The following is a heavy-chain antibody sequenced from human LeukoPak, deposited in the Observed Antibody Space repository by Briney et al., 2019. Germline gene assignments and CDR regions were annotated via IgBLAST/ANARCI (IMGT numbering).Heavy chain of an antibody. J-gene: IGHJ5*02. Sequence: GSLRLSCAASGFTFSSYSMNWVRQPPGKGLEWIGEINHSGSTNYNPSLKSRVTISVDTSKNQFSLELSSVTAADTAVYYCARASRSGYRLRWFDPWGQGTLVTVSS. CDR1: GFTFSSYS. V-gene: IGHV4-34*01. CDR3: ARASRSGYRLRWFDP. CDR2: INHSGST. D-gene: IGHD3-22*01.